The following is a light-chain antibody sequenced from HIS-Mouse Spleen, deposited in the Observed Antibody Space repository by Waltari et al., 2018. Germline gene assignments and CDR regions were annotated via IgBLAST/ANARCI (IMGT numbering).Light chain of an antibody. CDR1: KLGDKY. V-gene: IGLV3-1*01. Sequence: SYELTQRPSVSVSPGQTASLPCSGDKLGDKYACWYQQKPGQSPVLVIYQDSKRPSGIPERFSGSNSGNTATLTISGTQAMDEADYYCQAWDSSTAVFGTGTKVTVL. J-gene: IGLJ1*01. CDR2: QDS. CDR3: QAWDSSTAV.